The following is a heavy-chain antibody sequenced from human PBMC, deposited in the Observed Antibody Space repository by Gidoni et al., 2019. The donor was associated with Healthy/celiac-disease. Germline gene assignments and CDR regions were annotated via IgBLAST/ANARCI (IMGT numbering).Heavy chain of an antibody. CDR2: ISGSGGST. Sequence: EVQLLESGGGLVQPGGFLRLSCAASGFPFSSYAMSWVRQAPGKGLEWVSAISGSGGSTYYADSVKGRFTISRDDSKNTLYLQMNSLRAEDTAVYYCARAVVVINWFDPWGQGTLVTVSS. CDR1: GFPFSSYA. D-gene: IGHD3-22*01. CDR3: ARAVVVINWFDP. V-gene: IGHV3-23*01. J-gene: IGHJ5*02.